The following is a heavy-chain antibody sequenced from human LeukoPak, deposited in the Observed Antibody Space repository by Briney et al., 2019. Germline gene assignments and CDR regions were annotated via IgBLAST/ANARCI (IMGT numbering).Heavy chain of an antibody. J-gene: IGHJ4*02. V-gene: IGHV3-74*01. CDR3: ARERYYDSSGYFDY. D-gene: IGHD3-22*01. CDR1: GFIFSSYW. CDR2: VNSDGSST. Sequence: PGGSLRPSCAASGFIFSSYWMHWVRQAPGKGLVWVSRVNSDGSSTTYADSVKGRFTISRDNSKNTLYLQMNSLRAEDTAVYYCARERYYDSSGYFDYWGQGTLVTVSS.